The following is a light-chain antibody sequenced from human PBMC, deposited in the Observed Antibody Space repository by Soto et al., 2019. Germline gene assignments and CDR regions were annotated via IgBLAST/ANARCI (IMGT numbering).Light chain of an antibody. Sequence: QSALTQPASVSGSPGQSITVSCTGTSSDIGASNYVSWYQQHPGKAPKLMIYEVSNRPSGVSNRFSGSKSGNTASLTISGLQAEDEADYYCSSYTSSSTSLYVFGTGTKLTVL. CDR2: EVS. J-gene: IGLJ1*01. CDR1: SSDIGASNY. CDR3: SSYTSSSTSLYV. V-gene: IGLV2-14*01.